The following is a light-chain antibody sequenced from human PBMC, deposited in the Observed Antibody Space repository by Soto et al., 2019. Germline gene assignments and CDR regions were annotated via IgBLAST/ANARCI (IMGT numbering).Light chain of an antibody. CDR1: SSDVGGYNY. CDR3: SSYTGNSTMI. CDR2: DVS. Sequence: QSALTQPASVSGSPGQSITISCTGTSSDVGGYNYVSWCQQHPGKAPKVMIYDVSNRPSGVSNRFSGSKSGNTASLTISGLQAEDEADYYCSSYTGNSTMIFGGGTQLTVL. V-gene: IGLV2-14*01. J-gene: IGLJ2*01.